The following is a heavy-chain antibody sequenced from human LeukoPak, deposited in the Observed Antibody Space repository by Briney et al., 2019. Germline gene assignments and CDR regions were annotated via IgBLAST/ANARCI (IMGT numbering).Heavy chain of an antibody. CDR2: ISSGSSYI. D-gene: IGHD1-26*01. J-gene: IGHJ6*03. Sequence: GGSLRLSCAASGFTFSSYTMNWVRQAPGKGLEWVSIISSGSSYIHYADSVKGRFTISRDNAKNSLYLQMNSLRAEDTAVYYCARALGAVWGYYYYYMDVWGKGTTVTVSS. CDR1: GFTFSSYT. CDR3: ARALGAVWGYYYYYMDV. V-gene: IGHV3-21*01.